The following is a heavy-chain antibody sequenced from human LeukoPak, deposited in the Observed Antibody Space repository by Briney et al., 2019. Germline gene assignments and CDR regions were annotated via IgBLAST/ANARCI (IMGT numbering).Heavy chain of an antibody. V-gene: IGHV3-21*01. CDR1: GFTFNDYG. CDR3: ARVPATYYYDSSGYYSPDY. D-gene: IGHD3-22*01. J-gene: IGHJ4*02. Sequence: GGSLRLSCAASGFTFNDYGMSWVRQAPGKGLEWVSSISSSSSYIYYADSVKGRFTISRDNAKNSLYLQMNSLRAEDTAVYYCARVPATYYYDSSGYYSPDYWGQGTLVTVSS. CDR2: ISSSSSYI.